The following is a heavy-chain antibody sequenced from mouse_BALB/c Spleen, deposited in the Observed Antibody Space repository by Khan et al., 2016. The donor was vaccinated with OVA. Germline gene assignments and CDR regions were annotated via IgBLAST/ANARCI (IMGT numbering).Heavy chain of an antibody. V-gene: IGHV5-17*02. J-gene: IGHJ1*01. CDR2: ISSGSSTI. CDR1: GFTFSSFG. CDR3: ARYDGYYWYFDV. D-gene: IGHD2-3*01. Sequence: EVELVESGGGLVQPGGSQKLSCAASGFTFSSFGMHWVRQAPEKGLEWVAYISSGSSTIYYADTVKGRFTISRDNPKNTLFLQMTSLRSEDTAMYYCARYDGYYWYFDVWGAGTTVTVSS.